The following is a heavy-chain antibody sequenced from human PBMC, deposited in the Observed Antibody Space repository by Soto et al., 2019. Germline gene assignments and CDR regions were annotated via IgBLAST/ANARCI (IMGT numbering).Heavy chain of an antibody. CDR1: GLTFSNVW. CDR3: ATSVPDVVHCFDP. CDR2: VKSNGDGGTV. D-gene: IGHD2-2*01. J-gene: IGHJ5*02. Sequence: EVQLVESGGGLVKPGGSLRLSCAASGLTFSNVWMGWVRQAPGKGLELLGRVKSNGDGGTVDYAAPAKGRFTISRDDSKNTLYLQMNSLTTEDTAVYYCATSVPDVVHCFDPWGQGTLVIVSS. V-gene: IGHV3-15*01.